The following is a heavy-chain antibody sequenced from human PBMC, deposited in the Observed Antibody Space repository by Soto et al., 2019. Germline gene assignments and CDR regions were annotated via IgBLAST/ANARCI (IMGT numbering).Heavy chain of an antibody. CDR2: INSDGSST. CDR1: GFTFSSYW. Sequence: GGSLRLSCSASGFTFSSYWMHWVRQAPGKGLVWVSRINSDGSSTSYADSVKGRFTISRDNAKNTLYLQMNSLRAEDTAVYYCARAPGPYYFDYWGQGTLVTVSS. V-gene: IGHV3-74*01. CDR3: ARAPGPYYFDY. J-gene: IGHJ4*02.